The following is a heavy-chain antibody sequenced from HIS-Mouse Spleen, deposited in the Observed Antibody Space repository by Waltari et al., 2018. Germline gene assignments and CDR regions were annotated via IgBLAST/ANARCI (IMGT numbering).Heavy chain of an antibody. D-gene: IGHD6-13*01. V-gene: IGHV4-59*08. CDR1: GGSISSYY. CDR3: ASHLVGAAAGGLIY. CDR2: IYYSGST. Sequence: QVQLQESGPGLVKPSETLSLTCTVSGGSISSYYWSWIRQPPGKGLEWIGYIYYSGSTNYNPPLKSRVTISVDTSKNQFSLKLSSVTAADTAVYYCASHLVGAAAGGLIYWGQGTLVTVSS. J-gene: IGHJ4*02.